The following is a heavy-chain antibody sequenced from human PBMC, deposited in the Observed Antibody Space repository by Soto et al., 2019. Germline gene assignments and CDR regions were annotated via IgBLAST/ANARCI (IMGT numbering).Heavy chain of an antibody. CDR2: IIPLLSTS. Sequence: QVQLVQSGAEVTKPGSSVKVSCKASGGPFSNDIITWVRQAPGQGLEWMGRIIPLLSTSTYAQKFHGRLTITADRSTGTAYMELNNLRSEDTAVYYCARDSPIGSTFSGYDAIDYWGQGTRITVSS. CDR3: ARDSPIGSTFSGYDAIDY. J-gene: IGHJ4*02. D-gene: IGHD5-12*01. CDR1: GGPFSNDI. V-gene: IGHV1-69*08.